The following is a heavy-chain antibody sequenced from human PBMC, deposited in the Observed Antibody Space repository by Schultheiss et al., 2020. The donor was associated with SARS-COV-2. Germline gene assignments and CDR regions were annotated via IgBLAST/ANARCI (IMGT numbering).Heavy chain of an antibody. D-gene: IGHD4-11*01. Sequence: GGSLRLSCAASGFTFTSYAMHWVRQAPGQGLEWMGIINPSGGSTSYAQKFQGRVTMTTDTSTSTAYMELRSLRSDDTAVYYCARDGQEYSNGDYWGQGTLVTVSS. CDR1: GFTFTSYA. J-gene: IGHJ4*02. CDR2: INPSGGST. CDR3: ARDGQEYSNGDY. V-gene: IGHV1-46*01.